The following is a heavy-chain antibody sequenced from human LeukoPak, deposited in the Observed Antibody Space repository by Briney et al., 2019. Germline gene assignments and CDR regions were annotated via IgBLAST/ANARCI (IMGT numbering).Heavy chain of an antibody. D-gene: IGHD3-10*01. Sequence: SETLSLTCTVSGDSIRSYYWSWIRQHPGKGLEWIGHIYYSGSTYYNPSLKSRVTISVDTSKNQFSLKLSSVTAADTAVYYCARQYFYGSGSYYPVGYWGQGTLVTVTS. V-gene: IGHV4-59*06. CDR3: ARQYFYGSGSYYPVGY. J-gene: IGHJ4*02. CDR2: IYYSGST. CDR1: GDSIRSYY.